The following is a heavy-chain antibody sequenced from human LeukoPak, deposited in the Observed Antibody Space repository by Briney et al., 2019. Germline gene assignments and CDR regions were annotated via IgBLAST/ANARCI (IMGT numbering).Heavy chain of an antibody. J-gene: IGHJ4*02. V-gene: IGHV4-59*01. CDR2: IYYSGST. D-gene: IGHD6-13*01. CDR1: GGSISSYY. Sequence: SETLSLTCTVSGGSISSYYWSWIRQPPGKGLEWIGYIYYSGSTNYNPSLKSRVTIPVDTSKNQFSLKLSSVTAADTAVYYCAREAAAGYYFDYWGQGTLVTVSS. CDR3: AREAAAGYYFDY.